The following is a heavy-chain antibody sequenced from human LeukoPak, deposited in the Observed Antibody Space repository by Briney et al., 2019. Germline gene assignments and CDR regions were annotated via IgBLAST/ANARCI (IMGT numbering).Heavy chain of an antibody. J-gene: IGHJ4*02. CDR2: INWNGGST. CDR1: GFTFDDYA. V-gene: IGHV3-20*04. Sequence: TGGSLRLSCAASGFTFDDYAMNWVRQAPGKGLEWVSGINWNGGSTYYRDSVKGRFTISRDNAKNSLYLQMNSLRAEDTALYYCARVKGSGYGNSIDYWGQGTLVTVSS. D-gene: IGHD3-3*01. CDR3: ARVKGSGYGNSIDY.